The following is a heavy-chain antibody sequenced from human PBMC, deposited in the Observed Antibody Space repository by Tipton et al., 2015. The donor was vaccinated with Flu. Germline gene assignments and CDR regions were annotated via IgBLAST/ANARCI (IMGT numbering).Heavy chain of an antibody. CDR3: ARGGRGSGSFWTY. CDR2: IYTSGSA. Sequence: TLSLTCTVSGGSISSVSYYWAWIRQPAGKGLEWIGRIYTSGSANHNRSLKSRVTISLDLSKNQVSLRLTSMTAADTAVYFCARGGRGSGSFWTYWGQGMLVTVSS. J-gene: IGHJ4*02. CDR1: GGSISSVSYY. V-gene: IGHV4-61*02. D-gene: IGHD3-10*01.